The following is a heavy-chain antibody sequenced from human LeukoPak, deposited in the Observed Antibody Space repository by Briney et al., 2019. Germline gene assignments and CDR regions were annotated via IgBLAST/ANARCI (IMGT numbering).Heavy chain of an antibody. V-gene: IGHV3-23*01. CDR3: ARHRSSWLIDY. D-gene: IGHD6-6*01. J-gene: IGHJ4*02. Sequence: PGGSLRLSCAASGFTFNSYAMSWVRQAPWERLQWVSGISDSGGNTYYADPVRGRFTISRDNSKSTLYLQMNSLRAEDTAVYYCARHRSSWLIDYWGQGTLVTVSS. CDR2: ISDSGGNT. CDR1: GFTFNSYA.